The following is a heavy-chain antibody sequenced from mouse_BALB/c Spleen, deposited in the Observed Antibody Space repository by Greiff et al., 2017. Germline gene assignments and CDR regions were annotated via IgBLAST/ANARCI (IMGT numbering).Heavy chain of an antibody. Sequence: VQLKESGGGLVQPGGSRKLSCAASGFTFSSFGMHWVRQAPEKGLEWVAYISSGSSTIYYADTVKGRFTISRDNPKNTLFLQMTSLRSEDTAMYYCARLTTVGYAMDYWGQGTSVTVSS. D-gene: IGHD1-1*01. CDR1: GFTFSSFG. CDR3: ARLTTVGYAMDY. CDR2: ISSGSSTI. J-gene: IGHJ4*01. V-gene: IGHV5-17*02.